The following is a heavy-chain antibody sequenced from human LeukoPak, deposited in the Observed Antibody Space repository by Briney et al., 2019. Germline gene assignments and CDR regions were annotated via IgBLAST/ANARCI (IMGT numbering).Heavy chain of an antibody. D-gene: IGHD4-17*01. CDR3: ARASHDYGDYSHFDY. V-gene: IGHV4-4*02. CDR2: IYHSGST. Sequence: SETLSLTCTVSGGSISSSNWWSWVRQPPGKGLEWIGEIYHSGSTNYNPSLKSRVTIAVDKSKNQFSLKLSSVTAADTAVYYCARASHDYGDYSHFDYWGQGTLVTVSS. J-gene: IGHJ4*02. CDR1: GGSISSSNW.